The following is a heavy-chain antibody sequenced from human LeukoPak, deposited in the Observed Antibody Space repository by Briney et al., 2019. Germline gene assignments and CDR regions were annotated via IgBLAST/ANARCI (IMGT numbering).Heavy chain of an antibody. CDR3: ARGQGGSRPAFDI. D-gene: IGHD2-2*01. Sequence: GGSLRLSCAASGFTFSSYWMHWVRQAPGKGLVWVSRINSDGSSTSYADSVKGRFTISRDNAKNTLYLQMNSLRAEDTAVYYCARGQGGSRPAFDIWGQGTMVTVSS. CDR2: INSDGSST. V-gene: IGHV3-74*01. J-gene: IGHJ3*02. CDR1: GFTFSSYW.